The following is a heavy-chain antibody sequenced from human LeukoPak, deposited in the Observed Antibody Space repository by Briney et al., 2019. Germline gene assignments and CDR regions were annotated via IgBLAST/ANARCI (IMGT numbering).Heavy chain of an antibody. Sequence: GASVKVSCKASGGTFSSYAISWLRQAPGQGLEWMGRIIPILGIANYAQKFQGRVTITADKSTSTAYMELSSLRSEDTAVYYCARAFTVTQTFDYWGQGTLVTVSS. D-gene: IGHD4-11*01. CDR3: ARAFTVTQTFDY. CDR1: GGTFSSYA. V-gene: IGHV1-69*04. CDR2: IIPILGIA. J-gene: IGHJ4*02.